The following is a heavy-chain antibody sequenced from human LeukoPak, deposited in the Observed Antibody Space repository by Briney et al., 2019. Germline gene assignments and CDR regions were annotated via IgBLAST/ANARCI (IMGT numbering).Heavy chain of an antibody. CDR1: GFTFSNAL. J-gene: IGHJ4*02. D-gene: IGHD4-17*01. CDR2: IKSKTDGGTT. Sequence: GGSLRLSCAASGFTFSNALMSWVRQAPGKGLEWVGRIKSKTDGGTTDYAAPVKGRFTISRDDSKNTLFLQMNSLQTEDTAVYYCATAVTTYFDCWGQRTLVTVSS. V-gene: IGHV3-15*01. CDR3: ATAVTTYFDC.